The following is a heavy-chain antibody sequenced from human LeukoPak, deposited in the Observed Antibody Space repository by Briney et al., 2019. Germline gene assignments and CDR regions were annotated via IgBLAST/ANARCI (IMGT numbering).Heavy chain of an antibody. CDR2: IYYGGST. D-gene: IGHD5-18*01. CDR3: ARHGDTAMGIGGLQYYYYYMDV. Sequence: PSETLSLTCTVSGGSISSSSYYWGWIRQPPGKGLEWIGSIYYGGSTYYNPSLKSRVTISVDTSKNQFSLKLSSVTAADTAVYYCARHGDTAMGIGGLQYYYYYMDVWGKGTTVTVSS. CDR1: GGSISSSSYY. V-gene: IGHV4-39*01. J-gene: IGHJ6*03.